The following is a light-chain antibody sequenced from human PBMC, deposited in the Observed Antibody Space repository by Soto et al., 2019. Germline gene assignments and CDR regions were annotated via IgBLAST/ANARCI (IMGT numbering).Light chain of an antibody. CDR1: QSVGSS. V-gene: IGKV3-15*01. J-gene: IGKJ5*01. CDR2: GAS. CDR3: QQYKNWPPFT. Sequence: EIVMTQSPATLSVSPGDRATLSCRASQSVGSSLAWYQQEPGQAPRLLIYGASTSATGIPARFSGSGSGTEFTLNISSLQYEDFAVYYFQQYKNWPPFTFGQGTRLEIK.